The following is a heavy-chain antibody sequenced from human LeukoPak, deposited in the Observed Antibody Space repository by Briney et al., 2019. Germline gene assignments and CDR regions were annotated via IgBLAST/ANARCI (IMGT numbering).Heavy chain of an antibody. V-gene: IGHV1-3*01. J-gene: IGHJ3*02. CDR1: GYSFTSYA. CDR3: ARGEIVITFGSSRPGDAFDI. D-gene: IGHD3-16*01. Sequence: GASVKVSCKAFGYSFTSYAMHWVRQAPGQRLEWMGWINAGNANTKYSQKFQGRVTITRDTSASTAYMELSSLRSEDTAVYYCARGEIVITFGSSRPGDAFDIWGQGTKVTVSS. CDR2: INAGNANT.